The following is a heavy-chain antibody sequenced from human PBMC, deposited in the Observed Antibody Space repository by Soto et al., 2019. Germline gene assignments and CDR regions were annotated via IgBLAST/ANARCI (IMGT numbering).Heavy chain of an antibody. J-gene: IGHJ6*02. Sequence: SETLSLTCAVYGGSFSGYYWSWIRQPPGKGLEWIGEINHSGSTNYNPSLRSRVTMSVDTSKNQFSLKLRSVIVADTAAYHCARFVRSCSATTCSTRADVWGQGITVTVSS. V-gene: IGHV4-34*01. CDR3: ARFVRSCSATTCSTRADV. CDR2: INHSGST. CDR1: GGSFSGYY. D-gene: IGHD2-2*01.